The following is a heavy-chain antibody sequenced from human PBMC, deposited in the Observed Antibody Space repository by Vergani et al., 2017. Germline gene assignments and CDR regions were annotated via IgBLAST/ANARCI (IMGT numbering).Heavy chain of an antibody. CDR1: GGSFSGYY. CDR2: INHSGST. J-gene: IGHJ4*02. V-gene: IGHV4-34*01. CDR3: ARVIRGRQDD. Sequence: QVQLQQWGAGLLKPSETLSLTCAVYGGSFSGYYWSWIRQPPGKGLEWIGEINHSGSTNYNPSLKSRVTISVDTSKNQFSLKLSSVTAADTAVYYCARVIRGRQDDWGQGTLVTVSS.